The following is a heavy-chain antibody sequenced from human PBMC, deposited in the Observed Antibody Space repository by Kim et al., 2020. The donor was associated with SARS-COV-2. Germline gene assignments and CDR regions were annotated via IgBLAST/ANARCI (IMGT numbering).Heavy chain of an antibody. Sequence: GGSLRLSCAASGFTFGSYAMTWVRQAPGKGLEWVSGISGSGGATYYADSVKGRVTISRDNSKSTVYLQMNSLRAEDTAIYYCAKGWLATKVTREVVNYWGQGTRVTVSS. D-gene: IGHD4-17*01. J-gene: IGHJ4*02. CDR1: GFTFGSYA. V-gene: IGHV3-23*01. CDR3: AKGWLATKVTREVVNY. CDR2: ISGSGGAT.